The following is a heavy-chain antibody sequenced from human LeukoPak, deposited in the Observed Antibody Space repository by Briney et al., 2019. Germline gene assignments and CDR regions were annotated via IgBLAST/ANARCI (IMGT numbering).Heavy chain of an antibody. CDR1: GFTFRNYA. Sequence: PGASLRVSCAASGFTFRNYAMTWVRQAPGKGLEWVSAIGARADTSDYADSVKGRFIISRDNSKNTLYLQMNSLRAEDTAVYYCVKRDRGTFDYWGQGTLVTVSS. CDR2: IGARADTS. CDR3: VKRDRGTFDY. V-gene: IGHV3-23*01. D-gene: IGHD1-1*01. J-gene: IGHJ4*02.